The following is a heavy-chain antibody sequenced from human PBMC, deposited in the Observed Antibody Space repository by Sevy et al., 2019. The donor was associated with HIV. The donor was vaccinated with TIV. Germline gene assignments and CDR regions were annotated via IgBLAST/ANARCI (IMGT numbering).Heavy chain of an antibody. D-gene: IGHD1-1*01. CDR2: ISRKSLGT. V-gene: IGHV3-23*01. Sequence: GGSLRLSYAASGFTFNKFAMSWVRQAPGKGLEWVSAISRKSLGTYYADPVKGRFSISRDDSKSMLYLQMSSLRGDDTAVYYCAKEGNNSPDKFDSWGQGTLVTVSS. CDR3: AKEGNNSPDKFDS. CDR1: GFTFNKFA. J-gene: IGHJ4*02.